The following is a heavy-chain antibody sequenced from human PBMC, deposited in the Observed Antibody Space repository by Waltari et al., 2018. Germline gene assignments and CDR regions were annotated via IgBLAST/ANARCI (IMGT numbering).Heavy chain of an antibody. J-gene: IGHJ6*02. D-gene: IGHD2-15*01. V-gene: IGHV3-74*01. CDR2: IGSDGSGT. CDR3: ANHRPGGLGMGV. Sequence: EVQLVESGGGLIQPGGSLRLSCVASGFTFSNFWMHWVRQAPGKGLVWVSRIGSDGSGTTYVDSVRGRFTTSRDNTRNTLYLDMNDLRADDTAVYYCANHRPGGLGMGVWGQGTTVTVSS. CDR1: GFTFSNFW.